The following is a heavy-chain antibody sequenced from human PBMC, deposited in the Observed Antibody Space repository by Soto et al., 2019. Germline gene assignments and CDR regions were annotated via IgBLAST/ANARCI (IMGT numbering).Heavy chain of an antibody. Sequence: ASVKVSCKGSGFTFTYYTMHWVRQAPGQGLEWMGWINAGNDNTKYSQNFQGRVTITRDTSASTAYIELSSLRSEDTAVYYCARGHVGGSYRVDYWGQGTLVTVSS. V-gene: IGHV1-3*01. CDR3: ARGHVGGSYRVDY. CDR1: GFTFTYYT. D-gene: IGHD3-16*02. CDR2: INAGNDNT. J-gene: IGHJ4*02.